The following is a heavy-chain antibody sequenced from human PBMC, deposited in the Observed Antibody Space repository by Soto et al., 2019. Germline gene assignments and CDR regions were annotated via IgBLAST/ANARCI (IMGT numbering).Heavy chain of an antibody. CDR2: INHSGST. J-gene: IGHJ4*02. CDR1: GGSFSGYY. CDR3: ASSGWEDYGYYFDY. D-gene: IGHD4-17*01. V-gene: IGHV4-34*01. Sequence: SETLSLTCAVYGGSFSGYYWSWIRQPPGKGLEWIGEINHSGSTNYNPSLKSRVTISVDTSKNQFSLKLSSVTAADTAVYYCASSGWEDYGYYFDYWGQGTLVTVSS.